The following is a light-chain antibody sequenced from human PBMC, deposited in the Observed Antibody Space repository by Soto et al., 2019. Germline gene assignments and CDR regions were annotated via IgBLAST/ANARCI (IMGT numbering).Light chain of an antibody. CDR1: QSVSSN. CDR3: QQYGSSPFT. Sequence: PASMSVPPGQRPTLSYLASQSVSSNLAWYQQKPGQPPRLLISGSSSRATGIPKRFSGSASGTNFTLTISSLEPEDFAVFYCQQYGSSPFTFGPGTKV. J-gene: IGKJ3*01. V-gene: IGKV3-20*01. CDR2: GSS.